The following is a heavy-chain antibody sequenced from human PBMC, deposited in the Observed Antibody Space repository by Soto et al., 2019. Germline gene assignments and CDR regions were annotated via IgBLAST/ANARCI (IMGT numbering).Heavy chain of an antibody. CDR2: IYYSGST. CDR1: GGSISSSSYY. D-gene: IGHD3-3*01. Sequence: NPSETLSLTCTVSGGSISSSSYYWGWIRQPPGKGLEWIGSIYYSGSTYYNPSLKSRVTISVDTSKNQFSLKLSSVTAADTAVYYCARQPTGDFWSGYPLVYYYYGMDVWGQGTTVTVSS. CDR3: ARQPTGDFWSGYPLVYYYYGMDV. J-gene: IGHJ6*02. V-gene: IGHV4-39*01.